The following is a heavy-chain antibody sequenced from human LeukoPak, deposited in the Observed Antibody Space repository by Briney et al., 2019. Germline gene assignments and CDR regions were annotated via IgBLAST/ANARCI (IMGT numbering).Heavy chain of an antibody. D-gene: IGHD1-20*01. J-gene: IGHJ4*02. CDR1: GGSISSSSYY. V-gene: IGHV4-39*07. Sequence: PSETLSLTCTVSGGSISSSSYYWGWIRQPPGKGLEWIGEINHSGSTNYNPSLKSRVTISVDTSKNQFSLKLSSVTAADTAVYYCARLGRGPRITGTTGSPYWGQGTLVTVSS. CDR2: INHSGST. CDR3: ARLGRGPRITGTTGSPY.